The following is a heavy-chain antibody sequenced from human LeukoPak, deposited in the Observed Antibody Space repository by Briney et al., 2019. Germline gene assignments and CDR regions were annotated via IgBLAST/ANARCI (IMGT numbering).Heavy chain of an antibody. CDR2: ISYDGSNK. CDR3: AKEIYDFWSGSWFPDY. V-gene: IGHV3-30*18. CDR1: GFTFSSYG. Sequence: PGRSLRLSCAASGFTFSSYGMHWVRQAPGKGLEWVAVISYDGSNKYYADSVKGRFTISRDNSKNTLYLQMNSLRAEDTAVYYCAKEIYDFWSGSWFPDYWGQGTLVTVSS. J-gene: IGHJ4*02. D-gene: IGHD3-3*01.